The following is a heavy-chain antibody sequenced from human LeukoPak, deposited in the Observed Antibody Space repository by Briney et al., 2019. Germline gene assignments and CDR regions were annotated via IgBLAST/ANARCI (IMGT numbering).Heavy chain of an antibody. CDR1: GVTVNKYW. CDR3: AKDTDCDY. V-gene: IGHV3-23*01. Sequence: PGGSLRLSCAASGVTVNKYWMSWVRQAPGKGLEWVSSISSGGGNTYYADSVKGRFTISRDNSKNTLYLQMNSLRAEDTAVYYCAKDTDCDYWGQGTLVTVSS. J-gene: IGHJ4*02. CDR2: ISSGGGNT.